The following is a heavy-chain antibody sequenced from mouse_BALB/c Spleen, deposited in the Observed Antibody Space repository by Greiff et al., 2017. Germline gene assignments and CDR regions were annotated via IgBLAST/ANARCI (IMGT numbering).Heavy chain of an antibody. D-gene: IGHD2-10*02. Sequence: VQLKQSGPGLVKPSQSLSLTCTVTGYSITSDYAWNWIRQFPGNKLEWMGYISYSGSTSYNPSLKSRISITQDTSKNQFFLQLNSVTTEDTATYYCARRGYGNYGVAMDYWGQGTSVTVSS. CDR2: ISYSGST. CDR1: GYSITSDYA. CDR3: ARRGYGNYGVAMDY. J-gene: IGHJ4*01. V-gene: IGHV3-2*02.